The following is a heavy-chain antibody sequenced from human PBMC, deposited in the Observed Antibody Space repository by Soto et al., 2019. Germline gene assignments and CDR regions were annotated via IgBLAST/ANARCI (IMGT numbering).Heavy chain of an antibody. CDR2: IYWNDDK. CDR3: AHRNEAYYDFWSGYSPQNWFDP. CDR1: GFSLSTSGVG. D-gene: IGHD3-3*01. J-gene: IGHJ5*02. Sequence: QITLKESGPTLVKPTQTLTLTCTFSGFSLSTSGVGVGWIRQPPGKALEWLALIYWNDDKRYSPSLKSRLTITKDTYKNQVFLTMTDMDPVDTATYYCAHRNEAYYDFWSGYSPQNWFDPWGQGTLVTVSS. V-gene: IGHV2-5*01.